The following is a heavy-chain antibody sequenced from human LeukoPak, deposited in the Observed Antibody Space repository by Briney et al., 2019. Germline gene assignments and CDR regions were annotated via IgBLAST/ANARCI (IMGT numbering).Heavy chain of an antibody. V-gene: IGHV1-69*01. CDR3: ARGTVTMILEASAFDI. Sequence: SVKFSCKASGGTFSSYAISWVRQAPGQGLEWMGGIIPIFGTANYAQKFQGRVTITADESTSTAYMELSSLRSEDTAVYYCARGTVTMILEASAFDIWGQGTMVTVSS. CDR2: IIPIFGTA. J-gene: IGHJ3*02. CDR1: GGTFSSYA. D-gene: IGHD3-22*01.